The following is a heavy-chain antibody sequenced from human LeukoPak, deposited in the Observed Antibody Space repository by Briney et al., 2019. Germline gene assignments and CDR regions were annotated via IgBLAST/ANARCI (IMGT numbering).Heavy chain of an antibody. Sequence: AETLSLTCIVSGGSVNSGGYYCNWIRQPPGKGLEWIGYIYYSGSTHYNPSLQSRVTISIDTSRTQFSLKLSSVTAADTAVYYCARGYLRGVIAAAGLSELYFDYWGQGTLVTVSS. CDR2: IYYSGST. D-gene: IGHD6-13*01. V-gene: IGHV4-61*08. J-gene: IGHJ4*02. CDR3: ARGYLRGVIAAAGLSELYFDY. CDR1: GGSVNSGGYY.